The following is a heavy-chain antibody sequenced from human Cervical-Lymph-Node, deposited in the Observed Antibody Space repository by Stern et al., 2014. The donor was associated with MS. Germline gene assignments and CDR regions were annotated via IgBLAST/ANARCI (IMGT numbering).Heavy chain of an antibody. CDR2: IYSTGSA. J-gene: IGHJ4*02. CDR1: GGSINSGGYY. Sequence: QVQLLESGPGLVKPSQTLPLTCTVSGGSINSGGYYWSWIRQYPGKGLEWIGYIYSTGSAYYDPSLKSRLSMSIDTSKNQFSLNLNSVTAADTAVYYCARGARNSDSSGYYFYFDYWGQGTLVTVSS. D-gene: IGHD3-22*01. CDR3: ARGARNSDSSGYYFYFDY. V-gene: IGHV4-31*03.